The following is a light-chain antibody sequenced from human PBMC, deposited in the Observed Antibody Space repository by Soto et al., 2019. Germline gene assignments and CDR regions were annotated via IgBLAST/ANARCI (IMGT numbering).Light chain of an antibody. CDR2: KIS. V-gene: IGKV2-24*01. J-gene: IGKJ2*01. CDR1: QSLVHSDGNTY. Sequence: DIVMTQTPLSSPVTLGQPASISCRSSQSLVHSDGNTYLSWLHQRPGQPPRLLIYKISDRFSGVPDRFSGSGAGTDFTLTISSLQAEDVAVYYCQQYYSTPYTFGQGTKLEIK. CDR3: QQYYSTPYT.